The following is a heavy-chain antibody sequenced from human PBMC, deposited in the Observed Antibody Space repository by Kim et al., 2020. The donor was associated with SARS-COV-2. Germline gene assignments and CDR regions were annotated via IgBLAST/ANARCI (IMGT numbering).Heavy chain of an antibody. CDR1: GFTFDDYA. CDR2: ISWNSGSI. J-gene: IGHJ6*02. D-gene: IGHD3-10*01. CDR3: AKDRGSGSYLGYYYYGMDV. Sequence: GGSLRLSCAASGFTFDDYAMHWVRQAPGKGLEWVSGISWNSGSIGYADSVKGRFTISRDNAKNSLYLQMNSLRAEDTALYYCAKDRGSGSYLGYYYYGMDVWGQGTTVTVSS. V-gene: IGHV3-9*01.